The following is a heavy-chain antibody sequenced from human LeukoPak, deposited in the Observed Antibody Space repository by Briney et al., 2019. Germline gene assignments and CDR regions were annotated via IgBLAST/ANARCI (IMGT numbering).Heavy chain of an antibody. CDR1: GFTFSSYW. CDR3: ASSTVEMATILDQD. CDR2: IKKDGSEK. D-gene: IGHD5-24*01. J-gene: IGHJ4*02. Sequence: AGGSLRLSCAASGFTFSSYWMTWVRQAPGKGLEWVANIKKDGSEKYYVDSVKGRFTISRDNAKNSLYLQMNSLRAEDTAVYYCASSTVEMATILDQDWGQGTLVIVSS. V-gene: IGHV3-7*01.